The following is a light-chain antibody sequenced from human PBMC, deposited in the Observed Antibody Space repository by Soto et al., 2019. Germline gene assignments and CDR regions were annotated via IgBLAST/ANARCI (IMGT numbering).Light chain of an antibody. J-gene: IGKJ1*01. CDR1: QSIGTS. Sequence: DIQMTQSPSTLSASVGDRVTITCRASQSIGTSLAWYQQKPGKAPRLFIYKASSLQSGVPSRFSGSRSGTEFTLTISSLQPDDFATYYCQQYSSYSGTFGQGTKVEIK. CDR3: QQYSSYSGT. CDR2: KAS. V-gene: IGKV1-5*03.